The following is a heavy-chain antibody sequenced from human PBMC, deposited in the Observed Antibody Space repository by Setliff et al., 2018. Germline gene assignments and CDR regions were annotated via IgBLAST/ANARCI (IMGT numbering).Heavy chain of an antibody. CDR3: ARAPRYFDSTGSYFDG. J-gene: IGHJ4*02. Sequence: SETLSLTCTVSGGSISTNSYYWGWIRQPPGKGLEWIGSMYFSGSTYYNPSLKSRVTMSIDKSKNEFSLKMSSVTAADTAVYYCARAPRYFDSTGSYFDGWGQGTLVTSPQ. CDR2: MYFSGST. CDR1: GGSISTNSYY. V-gene: IGHV4-39*07. D-gene: IGHD3-22*01.